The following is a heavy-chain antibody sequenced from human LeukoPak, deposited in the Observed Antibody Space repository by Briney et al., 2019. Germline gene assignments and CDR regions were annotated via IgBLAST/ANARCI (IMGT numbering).Heavy chain of an antibody. CDR2: IDTDEGST. Sequence: PGGSLRLSFAAPGFTLSSYWMHWVRQAPGKGLGWVSRIDTDEGSTSYAESVKGRFTISRDNAKNTLYLQMNSLKAEDTAVYYCARDGSLPDYWGQGTLVTVSS. CDR3: ARDGSLPDY. CDR1: GFTLSSYW. J-gene: IGHJ4*02. V-gene: IGHV3-74*01.